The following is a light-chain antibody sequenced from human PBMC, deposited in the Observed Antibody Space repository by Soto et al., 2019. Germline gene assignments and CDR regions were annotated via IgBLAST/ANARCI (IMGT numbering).Light chain of an antibody. J-gene: IGLJ2*01. CDR3: QSYDSSLSGYVV. Sequence: QPVLTQPPSVSGAPGQRVTISCTGSSSNIGAGYDVHWYQQLPGTAPKLLIYGNSNRPSGVPDRFSGSKSGTSASLAITGLQAEDEADYYCQSYDSSLSGYVVFGGVTMLTVL. V-gene: IGLV1-40*01. CDR1: SSNIGAGYD. CDR2: GNS.